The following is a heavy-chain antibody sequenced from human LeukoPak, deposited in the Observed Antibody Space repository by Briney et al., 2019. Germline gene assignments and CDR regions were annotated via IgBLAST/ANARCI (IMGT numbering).Heavy chain of an antibody. J-gene: IGHJ5*02. Sequence: GGSLRLSCAASGFTFSSYAMHWVRQAPGKGLEYVSAISSNGGSTYYANSVKGRFTISRDNSKNTLYLQIGSLRAEDMAVYYCARELWFGDFRCFYPWGQGTLVTVSS. D-gene: IGHD3-10*01. CDR3: ARELWFGDFRCFYP. CDR1: GFTFSSYA. V-gene: IGHV3-64*01. CDR2: ISSNGGST.